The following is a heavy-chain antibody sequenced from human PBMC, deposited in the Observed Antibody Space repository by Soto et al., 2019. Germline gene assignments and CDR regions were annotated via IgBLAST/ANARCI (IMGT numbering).Heavy chain of an antibody. CDR2: INPNSGGT. J-gene: IGHJ4*02. V-gene: IGHV1-2*04. CDR1: GYTFTGYY. D-gene: IGHD3-22*01. Sequence: ASVKVSCKASGYTFTGYYIHWVRQAPGQGLEWMGWINPNSGGTNFAQQFQGWVTLTRDTSISTAYMELSRLRSDDMAVYYCARGSTMKFDYWGQRTLVTVSS. CDR3: ARGSTMKFDY.